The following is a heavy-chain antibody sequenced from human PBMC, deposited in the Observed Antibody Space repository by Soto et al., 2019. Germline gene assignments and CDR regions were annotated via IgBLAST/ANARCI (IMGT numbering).Heavy chain of an antibody. D-gene: IGHD3-22*01. CDR3: ARAHYYQSSGHPFYY. CDR1: GYTFTDYG. V-gene: IGHV1-18*04. Sequence: QVQLVQSGAEVKKPGASVKVSCKASGYTFTDYGISWVRQAPGQGLEWMGWISAYNGNTKYAQKLQGRVTMTTDPSPSKGYIELGSLRSDDTPVYHCARAHYYQSSGHPFYYWGQGTLVTVSS. J-gene: IGHJ4*02. CDR2: ISAYNGNT.